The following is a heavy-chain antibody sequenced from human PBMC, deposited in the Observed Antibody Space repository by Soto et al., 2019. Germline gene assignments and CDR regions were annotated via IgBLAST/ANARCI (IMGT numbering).Heavy chain of an antibody. D-gene: IGHD4-17*01. Sequence: QVQLQQSSPGLVKPSQTLSLTCAISGDSVSSDSVAWNWIRQSPSRGLEWLGRTYYRSKWYNDYAVSVKSRISINPDTSKNQFPLQLNSVTPEDTAVYYCARGHGDWFDPWGQGTLVTVSS. J-gene: IGHJ5*02. CDR1: GDSVSSDSVA. CDR3: ARGHGDWFDP. CDR2: TYYRSKWYN. V-gene: IGHV6-1*01.